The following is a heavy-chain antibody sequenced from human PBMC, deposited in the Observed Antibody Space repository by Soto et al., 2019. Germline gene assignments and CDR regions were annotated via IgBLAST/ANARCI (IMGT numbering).Heavy chain of an antibody. Sequence: GGSLRLSCAASGFTFSSYAMSWVRQAPGKGLEWVSAISGSGGSTYYADSVKGRFTISRDNSKNTLYLQMNSLRAEDTAVYYCAKDRGYCSSTSCYSPYYYYYGMDVWGQGTTVTAP. V-gene: IGHV3-23*01. D-gene: IGHD2-2*01. CDR2: ISGSGGST. CDR3: AKDRGYCSSTSCYSPYYYYYGMDV. J-gene: IGHJ6*02. CDR1: GFTFSSYA.